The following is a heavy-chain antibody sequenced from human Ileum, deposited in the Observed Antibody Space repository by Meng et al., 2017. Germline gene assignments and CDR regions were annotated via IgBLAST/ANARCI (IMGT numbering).Heavy chain of an antibody. D-gene: IGHD4-17*01. CDR3: GRDSYGDYPPII. J-gene: IGHJ4*02. V-gene: IGHV3-21*01. CDR2: ISSRSSDI. CDR1: GFSFSTFT. Sequence: VGCGGGVVKPGGSLRLSCAASGFSFSTFTMNWVRQAPGKGLEWVSSISSRSSDIYYADSVRGRFTISRDNAKNSLFLQIHSLRAEDTAVYYCGRDSYGDYPPIIGGQGTLVTVSS.